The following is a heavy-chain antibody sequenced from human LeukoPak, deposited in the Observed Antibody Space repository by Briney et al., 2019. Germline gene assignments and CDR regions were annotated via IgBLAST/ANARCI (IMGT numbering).Heavy chain of an antibody. CDR2: IYSGGST. V-gene: IGHV3-53*01. CDR3: ARSSSKAYYFDY. J-gene: IGHJ4*02. D-gene: IGHD6-6*01. Sequence: SVIYSGGSTYYADSVKGRFTISRDNSKNTLYLQMNSLRAEDTAVYYCARSSSKAYYFDYWGQGTLVTVSS.